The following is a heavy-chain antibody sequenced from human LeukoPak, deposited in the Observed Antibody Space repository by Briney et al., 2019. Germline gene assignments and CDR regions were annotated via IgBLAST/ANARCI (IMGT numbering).Heavy chain of an antibody. Sequence: SVKISCKASGGTFSSYAISWVRQAPGQGLEWMGRIIPIFGTANYAQKFQGRVTITTDESTSTAYMELSSLRSEDTAVYYCARAGYSSSGGFDPWGQGTLVTVSS. D-gene: IGHD6-13*01. CDR2: IIPIFGTA. J-gene: IGHJ5*02. V-gene: IGHV1-69*05. CDR3: ARAGYSSSGGFDP. CDR1: GGTFSSYA.